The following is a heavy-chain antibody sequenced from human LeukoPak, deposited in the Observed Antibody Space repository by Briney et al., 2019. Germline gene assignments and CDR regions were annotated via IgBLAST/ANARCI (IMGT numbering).Heavy chain of an antibody. CDR2: VYYTGST. Sequence: SETLSLTCTVSGGSINSYFWSWIRQSPGKGLEWIGYVYYTGSTNYNPSLKSHFTISMDTSKNQFSLKLSSVTVADTAVYYCARGRRDGSYYFDYWGQGTLVTVSP. V-gene: IGHV4-59*01. CDR1: GGSINSYF. CDR3: ARGRRDGSYYFDY. J-gene: IGHJ4*02.